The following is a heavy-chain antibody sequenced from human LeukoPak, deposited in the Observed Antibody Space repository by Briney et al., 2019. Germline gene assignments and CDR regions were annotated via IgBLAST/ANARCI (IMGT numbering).Heavy chain of an antibody. Sequence: ASVKVSCKASGGTFSSYAISWLRQAPGQGLEWMGWIKPDSGATNFAHNFQGRVTMTSDTSINTAYMELSSLTSDDTAMYYCARDHDYGPDYWGRGTLVTVSA. J-gene: IGHJ4*02. D-gene: IGHD4/OR15-4a*01. CDR1: GGTFSSYA. V-gene: IGHV1-2*02. CDR2: IKPDSGAT. CDR3: ARDHDYGPDY.